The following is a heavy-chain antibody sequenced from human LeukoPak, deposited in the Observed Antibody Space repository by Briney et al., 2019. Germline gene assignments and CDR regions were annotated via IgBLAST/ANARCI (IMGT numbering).Heavy chain of an antibody. CDR3: AKAEDIVVVPAAMGAFDI. Sequence: PGRSLRLSCAASGFTFSSYGMHWVRQAPGKGLAWVAVISYDGSNKYYADSVKGRFTISRDNSKNTLYLQMNSLRAEDTAVYYCAKAEDIVVVPAAMGAFDIWGQGTMVTVSS. CDR2: ISYDGSNK. J-gene: IGHJ3*02. CDR1: GFTFSSYG. D-gene: IGHD2-2*01. V-gene: IGHV3-30*18.